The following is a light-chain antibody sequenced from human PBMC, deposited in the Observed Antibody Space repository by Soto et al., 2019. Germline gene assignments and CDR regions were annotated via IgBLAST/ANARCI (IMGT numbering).Light chain of an antibody. CDR2: GPS. Sequence: EIVMTQSPATLSVSPGESVTLSCRASQSIRSTVAWYQQIPGQAPRLLIYGPSTRVTGIPVRFSGSGSGTEFTLTISSLQSEDFALYYCQQYSNWLRGTFGPRTQLEIK. CDR3: QQYSNWLRGT. J-gene: IGKJ2*02. CDR1: QSIRST. V-gene: IGKV3-15*01.